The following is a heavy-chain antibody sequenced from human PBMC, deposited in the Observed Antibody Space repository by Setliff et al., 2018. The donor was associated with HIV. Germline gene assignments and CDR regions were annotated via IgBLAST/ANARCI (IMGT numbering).Heavy chain of an antibody. J-gene: IGHJ6*01. CDR1: GGSVSTGNYY. CDR2: IFYSGST. CDR3: ARGPSGRAPAPARAPHYYGLDL. Sequence: SETLSLTCTVSGGSVSTGNYYWNWIRLPPGKGLEWIGYIFYSGSTNYNPSLKSRVTISVDTSKNQFSLKLSSVTAADTAVFYCARGPSGRAPAPARAPHYYGLDLWGPGTTVTVSS. D-gene: IGHD2-2*01. V-gene: IGHV4-61*01.